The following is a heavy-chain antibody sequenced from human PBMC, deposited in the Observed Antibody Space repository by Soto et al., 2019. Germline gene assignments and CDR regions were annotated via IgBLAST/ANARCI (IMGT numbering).Heavy chain of an antibody. CDR2: ISTNGDST. V-gene: IGHV3-64*01. CDR1: GFTFGSYP. CDR3: GREGMSRPRWVFDY. D-gene: IGHD6-13*01. Sequence: EVQLVESGGGLVQPGGSLRLSCAASGFTFGSYPMHWVRQAPGKGLEYVSAISTNGDSTFYANSVKGRFTISRDNSKNTLCLQMGSLRAEDMGVYSCGREGMSRPRWVFDYWGQGTLVTASS. J-gene: IGHJ4*02.